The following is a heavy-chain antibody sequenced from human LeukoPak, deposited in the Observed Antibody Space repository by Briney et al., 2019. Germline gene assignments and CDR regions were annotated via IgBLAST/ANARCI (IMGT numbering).Heavy chain of an antibody. V-gene: IGHV3-7*01. CDR1: GFTFTNNF. J-gene: IGHJ4*01. CDR2: IKQDGSET. Sequence: EGSLRLSCAASGFTFTNNFMSWVRQVPGKGLEWVANIKQDGSETTYADSVRGRFTIFRDNAKDSVYLQMNSLRAEDSATYYCVREGFYFFDFWGQGTLVTVSS. CDR3: VREGFYFFDF.